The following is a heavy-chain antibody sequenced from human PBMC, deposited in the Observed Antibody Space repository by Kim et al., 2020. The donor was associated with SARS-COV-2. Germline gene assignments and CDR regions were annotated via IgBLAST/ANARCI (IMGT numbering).Heavy chain of an antibody. Sequence: SETLSLTCAVSGGSISSGGYSWSWIRQPPGKGLEWIGYIYHSGSTYYNPSLKSRVTISVDRSKNQFSLKLSSVTAADTAVYYCARVSLSGVTPYYFDYWGQGTLVTVSS. V-gene: IGHV4-30-2*01. J-gene: IGHJ4*02. CDR2: IYHSGST. CDR1: GGSISSGGYS. D-gene: IGHD7-27*01. CDR3: ARVSLSGVTPYYFDY.